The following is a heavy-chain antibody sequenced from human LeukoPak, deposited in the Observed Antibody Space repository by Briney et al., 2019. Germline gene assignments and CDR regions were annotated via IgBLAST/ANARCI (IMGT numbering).Heavy chain of an antibody. V-gene: IGHV4-59*01. Sequence: SETLSLTCTVSGGSISSYYWSWIRQPPGKGLEWTGYIYYSGSTNYNPSLKSRVTISVDTSKNQFSLKLSSVTAADTAVYYCARGSGWYAYFDLWGRGTLVTVSS. CDR3: ARGSGWYAYFDL. CDR1: GGSISSYY. D-gene: IGHD6-19*01. CDR2: IYYSGST. J-gene: IGHJ2*01.